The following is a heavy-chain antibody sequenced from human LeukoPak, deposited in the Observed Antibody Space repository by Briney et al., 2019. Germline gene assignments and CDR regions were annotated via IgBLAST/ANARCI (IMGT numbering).Heavy chain of an antibody. J-gene: IGHJ4*02. CDR1: GYTFTGYC. CDR3: ARGPLRAMAAAGTSDY. CDR2: INPNSGGT. Sequence: ASVKVSCKASGYTFTGYCVHWVRQAPGQGLEWMGWINPNSGGTNYAQKFQGRVTMTRDTSINTAYMELSRLKSDDTAIYYCARGPLRAMAAAGTSDYWGQGTLVTVSS. D-gene: IGHD6-13*01. V-gene: IGHV1-2*02.